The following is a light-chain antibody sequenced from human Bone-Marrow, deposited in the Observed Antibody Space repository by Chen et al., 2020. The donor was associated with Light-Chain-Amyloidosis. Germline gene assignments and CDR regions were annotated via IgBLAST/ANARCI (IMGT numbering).Light chain of an antibody. V-gene: IGLV3-25*03. CDR1: DLPTKY. CDR3: QSADSSGTYEVI. Sequence: SYELTQPPSVSVSPGQTARITCSGDDLPTKYAYWYQQKPGQAPVLVIHRDTERPSGISERFSGSSSGTTATLTISGVHAEDEADYHCQSADSSGTYEVIFGGGTQLPVL. J-gene: IGLJ2*01. CDR2: RDT.